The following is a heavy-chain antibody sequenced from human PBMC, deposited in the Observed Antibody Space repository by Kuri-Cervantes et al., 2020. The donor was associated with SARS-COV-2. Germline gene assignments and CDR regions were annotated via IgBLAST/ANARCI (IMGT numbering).Heavy chain of an antibody. V-gene: IGHV3-48*04. J-gene: IGHJ5*02. CDR3: ARGPLYSSSWYDWFDP. CDR1: GFTFSSYS. CDR2: ISSSSSTI. Sequence: GESLKISCAASGFTFSSYSMNWVRQAPGKGLEWVSYISSSSSTIYYADSVKGRFTISRDNAKNTLYLQMNSLRAEDTAVYYCARGPLYSSSWYDWFDPWGQGTLVTVSS. D-gene: IGHD6-13*01.